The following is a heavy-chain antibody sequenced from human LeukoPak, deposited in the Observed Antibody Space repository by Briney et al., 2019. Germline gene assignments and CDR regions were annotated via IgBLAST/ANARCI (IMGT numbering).Heavy chain of an antibody. CDR1: GFTFSGYV. J-gene: IGHJ5*02. D-gene: IGHD3-10*01. CDR3: ARGPQFSGPGWFDP. V-gene: IGHV3-21*01. CDR2: ITFSSSHI. Sequence: GGSLRLSCAASGFTFSGYVMTWVLQAPGKGLECVSSITFSSSHIYYADSVKGRFTISRDNTKDSLYLQMNSLRAEDTAIYYCARGPQFSGPGWFDPWGQGTLVTVSS.